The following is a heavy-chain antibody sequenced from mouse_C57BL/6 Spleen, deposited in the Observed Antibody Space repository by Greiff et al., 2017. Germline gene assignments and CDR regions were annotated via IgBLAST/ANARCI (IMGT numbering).Heavy chain of an antibody. J-gene: IGHJ3*01. Sequence: EVKLVESGAGLVKPGGSLKFSCAASGFTFSSYAMSWVRQTPAKRLEWVAYISSGGDYIDYADTLKGRFTISRDNARNTLYLQMSSLKSEDTAMYYCTREGDYDDGFAYWGQGTLVTVSA. CDR2: ISSGGDYI. D-gene: IGHD2-4*01. CDR3: TREGDYDDGFAY. CDR1: GFTFSSYA. V-gene: IGHV5-9-1*02.